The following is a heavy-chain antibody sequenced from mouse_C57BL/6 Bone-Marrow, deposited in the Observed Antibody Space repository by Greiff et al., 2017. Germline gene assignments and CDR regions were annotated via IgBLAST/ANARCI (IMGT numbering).Heavy chain of an antibody. CDR1: GYTFTGYW. CDR3: ARYGGYYDWYFDV. CDR2: LLPGSGST. Sequence: QVQLQQSGAELMKPGASVKLSCKATGYTFTGYWIEWVKQRPGHGLEWIGELLPGSGSTNYNEKFKGKATFTADTSYNTAYMQLSSLTTEDSAIYYCARYGGYYDWYFDVWGTGTTVTVSS. V-gene: IGHV1-9*01. J-gene: IGHJ1*03. D-gene: IGHD2-3*01.